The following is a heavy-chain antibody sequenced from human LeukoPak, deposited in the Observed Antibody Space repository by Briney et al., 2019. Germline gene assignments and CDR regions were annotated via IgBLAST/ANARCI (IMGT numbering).Heavy chain of an antibody. J-gene: IGHJ6*02. Sequence: GGSLRPSCAASGFTFSSYAMSWVRQAPGKGLEWVSAISGSGGSTYYADSVKGRFTISRDNSKNTLYLQMNSLRAEDTAVYYCAKDSYSSSWPYNYYYYGMDVWGQGTTVTVSS. CDR3: AKDSYSSSWPYNYYYYGMDV. CDR2: ISGSGGST. V-gene: IGHV3-23*01. CDR1: GFTFSSYA. D-gene: IGHD6-13*01.